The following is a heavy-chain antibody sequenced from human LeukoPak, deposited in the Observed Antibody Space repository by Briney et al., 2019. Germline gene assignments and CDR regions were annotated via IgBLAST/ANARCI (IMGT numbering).Heavy chain of an antibody. Sequence: GASVKVSCKASGYTFTGYYMHWVRQAPGQGLEWMGWINPNSGGTNYAQKFQGRVTMTRDTSISTAYMELSRLGSDDTAVYYCARAYYGSGGRTYYFDYWGQGTLVTVSS. CDR1: GYTFTGYY. CDR2: INPNSGGT. D-gene: IGHD3-10*01. V-gene: IGHV1-2*02. J-gene: IGHJ4*02. CDR3: ARAYYGSGGRTYYFDY.